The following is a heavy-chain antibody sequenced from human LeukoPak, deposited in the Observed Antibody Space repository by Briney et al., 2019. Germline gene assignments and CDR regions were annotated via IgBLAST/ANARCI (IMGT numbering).Heavy chain of an antibody. J-gene: IGHJ6*03. CDR1: GGTFSSYA. D-gene: IGHD3-9*01. V-gene: IGHV1-69*05. CDR2: IIPIFGTA. CDR3: ARGTGAHYDILTGPPRGKNSYYYMDV. Sequence: WASVKVSCKASGGTFSSYAISWVRQAPGQGLEWMGGIIPIFGTANYAQKFKRRVTITTDESTSTAYMELSSLRSEDTAVYYCARGTGAHYDILTGPPRGKNSYYYMDVWGKGTTVTVSS.